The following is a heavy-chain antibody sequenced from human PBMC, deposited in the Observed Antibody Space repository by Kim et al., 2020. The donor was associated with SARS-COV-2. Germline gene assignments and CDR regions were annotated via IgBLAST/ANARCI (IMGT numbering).Heavy chain of an antibody. CDR3: FERAGGLSFAH. D-gene: IGHD3-16*01. Sequence: SETLSLTCAVYGGSFSGYYWSWIRQPPGKGLEWIGEISNSGSTNYNPSPKSRGSISVKKPTNQFSLKLRSGTAADTAAYYCFERAGGLSFAHWGEGRLV. CDR2: ISNSGST. CDR1: GGSFSGYY. V-gene: IGHV4-34*01. J-gene: IGHJ1*01.